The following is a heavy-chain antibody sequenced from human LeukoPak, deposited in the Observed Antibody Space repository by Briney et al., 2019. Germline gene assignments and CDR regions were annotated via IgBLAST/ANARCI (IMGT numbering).Heavy chain of an antibody. Sequence: SQTLSLTCAVSGGSISSGGYSWSWIRQPPGKGLEWIGYIYLSGSTYYNPSLNSRVTISVDRSKNQFSLKLSSVTAADTAVYYCARADDSSGYYALYYGMDVWGQGTTVTVSS. CDR2: IYLSGST. CDR1: GGSISSGGYS. D-gene: IGHD3-22*01. V-gene: IGHV4-30-2*01. CDR3: ARADDSSGYYALYYGMDV. J-gene: IGHJ6*02.